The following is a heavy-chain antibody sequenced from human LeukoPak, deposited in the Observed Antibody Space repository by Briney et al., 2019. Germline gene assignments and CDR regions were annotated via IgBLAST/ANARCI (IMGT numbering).Heavy chain of an antibody. CDR3: ARVYRGYDLVDY. J-gene: IGHJ4*02. D-gene: IGHD5-12*01. Sequence: GGSLRLSCAASGFTFSSYSMNWVRQAPGKGLEWVSSISSSSSYIYYADSVKGRFTISRDNAKISLYLQMNSLRAEDTAVYYCARVYRGYDLVDYRGPGDLVTVSS. CDR1: GFTFSSYS. CDR2: ISSSSSYI. V-gene: IGHV3-21*01.